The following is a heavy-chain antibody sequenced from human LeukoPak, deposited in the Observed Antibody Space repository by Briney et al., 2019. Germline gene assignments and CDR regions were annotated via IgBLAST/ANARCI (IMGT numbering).Heavy chain of an antibody. CDR3: ARFGGAFYDLWSGYNLGHNWFDP. D-gene: IGHD3-3*01. V-gene: IGHV1-2*02. J-gene: IGHJ5*02. CDR2: INPNSGGT. CDR1: GYTFTGYY. Sequence: GASVKVSCKASGYTFTGYYMHWVRQAPGQGLEWMGWINPNSGGTNYAQKFQGRVTMTRDTSISTAYMELSRLRSDDTAVYYCARFGGAFYDLWSGYNLGHNWFDPWGQGTLVTVSS.